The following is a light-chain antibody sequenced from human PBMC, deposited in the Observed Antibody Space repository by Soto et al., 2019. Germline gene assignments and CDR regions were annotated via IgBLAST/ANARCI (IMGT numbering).Light chain of an antibody. CDR1: SNDIGGYNY. V-gene: IGLV2-14*01. CDR3: SSFSVASPL. J-gene: IGLJ1*01. Sequence: QSVLTRPASMSGSPGQSVTISCAGTSNDIGGYNYVSWYQHHPGTAPKLIIYDVSSRPSGVSHRFSGSKSGNTASLTISGLQAEDEADYYCSSFSVASPLFGTGTKVTVL. CDR2: DVS.